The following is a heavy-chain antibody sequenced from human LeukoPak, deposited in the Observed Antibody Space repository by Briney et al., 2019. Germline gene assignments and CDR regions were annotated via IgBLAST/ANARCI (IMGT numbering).Heavy chain of an antibody. Sequence: SVKVSCKASGGTFSSYAISWVRQTPGQGLEWMRGIIPIFGTANYAQKFQGRVTITADKSTSTAYMELSSLRSEDTAVYYCARDYVVVTATAFDIWGQGTMVTVSS. CDR3: ARDYVVVTATAFDI. D-gene: IGHD2-21*02. CDR1: GGTFSSYA. CDR2: IIPIFGTA. J-gene: IGHJ3*02. V-gene: IGHV1-69*06.